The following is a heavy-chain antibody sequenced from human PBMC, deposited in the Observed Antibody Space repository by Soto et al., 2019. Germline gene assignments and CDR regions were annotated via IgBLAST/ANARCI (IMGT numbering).Heavy chain of an antibody. CDR1: GGTFSSYA. J-gene: IGHJ6*02. D-gene: IGHD3-22*01. CDR2: IIPIFGTA. Sequence: QVQLVQSGAEVKKPGSSVKVSCKAFGGTFSSYAISWVRQAPGQGLEWMGGIIPIFGTANYAQKFQGRVTITADESTSTAYMELSSLRSEDTAVYYCARARAPIRRDYYDSSGYWSGYYYYGMDVWGQGTTVTVSS. V-gene: IGHV1-69*01. CDR3: ARARAPIRRDYYDSSGYWSGYYYYGMDV.